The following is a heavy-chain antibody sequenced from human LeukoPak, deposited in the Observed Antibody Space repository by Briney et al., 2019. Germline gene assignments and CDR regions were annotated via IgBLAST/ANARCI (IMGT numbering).Heavy chain of an antibody. CDR1: GFTFSTYS. J-gene: IGHJ4*02. D-gene: IGHD5-12*01. V-gene: IGHV3-21*01. CDR2: ISSRGSYI. Sequence: GGSLRLSCAVSGFTFSTYSMNWVRQAPGKGLEWVSSISSRGSYICYADSVKGRFTISRDNAKNSMYLQLNSLRAEDTAVYYCARIPDLYGGYKSYYDYWGQGTLVTVSP. CDR3: ARIPDLYGGYKSYYDY.